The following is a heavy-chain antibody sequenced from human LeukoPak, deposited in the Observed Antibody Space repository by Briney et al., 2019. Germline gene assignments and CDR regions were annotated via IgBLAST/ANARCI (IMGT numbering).Heavy chain of an antibody. J-gene: IGHJ6*02. CDR3: ARTKSPPYYYGMDV. CDR1: GGSISSYY. Sequence: SETLSLTCTVSGGSISSYYWSWIRQPPGKGLEWIGYIYYSGSTNYNPSLKSRVTISVDTSKNQFSLRLSSVTAADTAVYYCARTKSPPYYYGMDVWGQGTTVTVPS. CDR2: IYYSGST. V-gene: IGHV4-59*01.